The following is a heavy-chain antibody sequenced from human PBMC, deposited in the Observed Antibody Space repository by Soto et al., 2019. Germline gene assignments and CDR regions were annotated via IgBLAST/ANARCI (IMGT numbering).Heavy chain of an antibody. Sequence: EVQLLESGGGLVQPGGSLRLSCVASGFSFSGYAMSWVRQAPGKGLVWVSSMTATGVSIYYADSVRGRFTISRDNSKKTLYLQMSSLRAEDTATYYCAKDSIPYSSSYDLDHWGRGALVTVSS. V-gene: IGHV3-23*01. CDR1: GFSFSGYA. J-gene: IGHJ4*02. D-gene: IGHD6-13*01. CDR2: MTATGVSI. CDR3: AKDSIPYSSSYDLDH.